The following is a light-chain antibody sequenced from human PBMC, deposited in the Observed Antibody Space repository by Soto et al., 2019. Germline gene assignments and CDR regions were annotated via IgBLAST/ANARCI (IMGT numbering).Light chain of an antibody. CDR1: SSNIGSNT. J-gene: IGLJ2*01. Sequence: QSVLTQPPSASGTPGQRVTISCSGSSSNIGSNTVTWYQQLPGAAPKLLMYSNSQRPSGVPDRFSGSKSGTSASLAISGLQSDDEAEYFCAAWDDSQGGHLVFGGGTKLTVL. V-gene: IGLV1-44*01. CDR2: SNS. CDR3: AAWDDSQGGHLV.